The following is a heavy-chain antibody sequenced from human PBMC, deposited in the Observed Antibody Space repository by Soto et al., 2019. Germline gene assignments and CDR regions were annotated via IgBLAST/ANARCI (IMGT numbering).Heavy chain of an antibody. CDR1: GGSISSYY. V-gene: IGHV4-59*08. Sequence: SETLSLTCTVSGGSISSYYWSWIRQPPGKGLEWIGYIYYSGSTNYNPSLKSRVTISVDTSKNQFSLKLSSVTAADTAVYYCARGKTTVVTHWFDPWGQGTLVTVSS. CDR3: ARGKTTVVTHWFDP. CDR2: IYYSGST. D-gene: IGHD4-17*01. J-gene: IGHJ5*02.